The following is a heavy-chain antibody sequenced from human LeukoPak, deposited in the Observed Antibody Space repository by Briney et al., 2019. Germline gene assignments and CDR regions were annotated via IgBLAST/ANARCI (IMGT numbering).Heavy chain of an antibody. Sequence: GSLRLSCAASGFTFSSYAMSWVRQAPGKGLEWVSAISGSGGSTYYADSVKGRFTISRDNSKNTLYLQMNSLRAEDTAVYYCAKGRAGDYYFDYWGQGTLVTVSS. J-gene: IGHJ4*02. CDR1: GFTFSSYA. D-gene: IGHD6-19*01. CDR3: AKGRAGDYYFDY. CDR2: ISGSGGST. V-gene: IGHV3-23*01.